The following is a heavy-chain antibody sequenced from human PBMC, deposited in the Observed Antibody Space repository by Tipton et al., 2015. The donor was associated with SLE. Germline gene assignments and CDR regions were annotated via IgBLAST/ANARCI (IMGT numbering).Heavy chain of an antibody. CDR1: GGSISSYY. CDR2: IYYSGST. V-gene: IGHV4-59*01. CDR3: ARGDSSSWYPDY. D-gene: IGHD6-13*01. J-gene: IGHJ4*02. Sequence: TLSLTCTVSGGSISSYYWSWIRQPPGKGLEWIGYIYYSGSTNYNPSLKSRVTISVDTSKNQFSLKLSSVTAADTAVYYCARGDSSSWYPDYWGQGTLVTVSS.